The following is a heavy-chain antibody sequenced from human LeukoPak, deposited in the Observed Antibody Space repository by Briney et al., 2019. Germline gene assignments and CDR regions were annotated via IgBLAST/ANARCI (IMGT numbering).Heavy chain of an antibody. V-gene: IGHV4-59*12. Sequence: SETLSLTCTVSGGSISSYYRSWIRQPPGKGLEWIGYIYYSGSTNYNPSLKSRVTISVDTSKKQFSLKLSSVTAADTAVYYCARGVDYYGVWGQGTLVTVSS. J-gene: IGHJ4*02. CDR1: GGSISSYY. D-gene: IGHD3-10*01. CDR2: IYYSGST. CDR3: ARGVDYYGV.